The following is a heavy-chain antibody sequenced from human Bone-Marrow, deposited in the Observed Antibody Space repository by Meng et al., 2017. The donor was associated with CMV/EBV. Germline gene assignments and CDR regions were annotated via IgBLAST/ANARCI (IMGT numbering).Heavy chain of an antibody. CDR3: AREVLEYCSSTSCYLRWFDP. J-gene: IGHJ5*02. CDR2: IIPILGIA. D-gene: IGHD2-2*01. Sequence: SVKVSRKASGGTFSSYAISWVRQAPGQGLEWMGGIIPILGIANYAQKFQGRVTITADKSTSTAYMELSSLRSEDTAVYYCAREVLEYCSSTSCYLRWFDPWGQGTLVTVSS. V-gene: IGHV1-69*10. CDR1: GGTFSSYA.